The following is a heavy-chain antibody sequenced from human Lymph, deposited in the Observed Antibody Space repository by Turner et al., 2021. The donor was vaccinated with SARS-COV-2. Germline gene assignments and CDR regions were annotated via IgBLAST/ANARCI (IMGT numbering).Heavy chain of an antibody. CDR3: ARYASGGYFYYGMDV. Sequence: QVQLVESGGGVVEPGRSLMLSCAASGFTFSTYAIYWVRQAPGKGLEWVAVISYDGSNKYYADSVKGRFTISRDNSKNTLYLQMNSLRAEDTAVYYCARYASGGYFYYGMDVWGQGTTVTVSS. CDR2: ISYDGSNK. J-gene: IGHJ6*02. V-gene: IGHV3-30*04. D-gene: IGHD3-10*01. CDR1: GFTFSTYA.